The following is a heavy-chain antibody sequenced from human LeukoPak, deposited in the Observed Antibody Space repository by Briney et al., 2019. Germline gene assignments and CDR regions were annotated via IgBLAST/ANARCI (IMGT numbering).Heavy chain of an antibody. CDR3: AKDFRIGYSAHFDY. V-gene: IGHV3-7*03. D-gene: IGHD2-21*01. CDR1: GFTFSNYW. J-gene: IGHJ4*02. Sequence: PGGSLRLSCAASGFTFSNYWMSWVRQVPGKGLEWVANINQDGGEMYYVDSVKGRFSISRDNSKNTLYLQMDSLRGEDTAVYYCAKDFRIGYSAHFDYWGQGALVTVSS. CDR2: INQDGGEM.